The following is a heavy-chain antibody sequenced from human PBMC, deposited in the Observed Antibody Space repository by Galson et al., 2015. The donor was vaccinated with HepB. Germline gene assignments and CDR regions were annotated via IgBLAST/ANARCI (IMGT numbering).Heavy chain of an antibody. V-gene: IGHV3-23*01. CDR1: GFTFSHYG. D-gene: IGHD1-1*01. J-gene: IGHJ4*02. CDR3: AKGSNPWKYLDY. Sequence: SLRLSCAGSGFTFSHYGMSWVRQAPGKGLEWVSVISDSDDSTHYADSVKGRFTISRDNSRNTLYLQMNSLRAEDTAVYYCAKGSNPWKYLDYWGQGTLVTVSS. CDR2: ISDSDDST.